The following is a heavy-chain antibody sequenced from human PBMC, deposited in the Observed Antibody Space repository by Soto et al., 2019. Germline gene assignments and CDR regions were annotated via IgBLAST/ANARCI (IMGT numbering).Heavy chain of an antibody. CDR2: INHSGST. V-gene: IGHV4-34*01. D-gene: IGHD2-2*01. CDR1: GGSFSGYY. CDR3: ARDGVVVPAAIHYYGMDV. Sequence: SETLSITCAVYGGSFSGYYWSWIRQPPGKGLEWIGEINHSGSTNYNPSLKSRVTISVDTSKNQFSLKLSSVTAADTAVYYCARDGVVVPAAIHYYGMDVWGQGTTVTVSS. J-gene: IGHJ6*02.